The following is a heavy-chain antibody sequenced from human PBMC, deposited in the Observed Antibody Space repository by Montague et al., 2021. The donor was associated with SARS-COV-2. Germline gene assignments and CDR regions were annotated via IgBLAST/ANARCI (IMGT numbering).Heavy chain of an antibody. Sequence: SETLSLTCTVSAGSISSYYWSWIRQPPGKGLEWIGYIYYSGSPNYNPSLKSRVTISVDTSKNQLFLKLSSVTAADTAVYYCARHALNEYSSAWAFGFDYWGQGTLVTVSS. CDR1: AGSISSYY. V-gene: IGHV4-59*08. CDR3: ARHALNEYSSAWAFGFDY. CDR2: IYYSGSP. J-gene: IGHJ4*02. D-gene: IGHD6-6*01.